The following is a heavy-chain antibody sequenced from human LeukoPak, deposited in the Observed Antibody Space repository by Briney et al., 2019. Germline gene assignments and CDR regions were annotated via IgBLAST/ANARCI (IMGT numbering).Heavy chain of an antibody. J-gene: IGHJ4*02. CDR1: GGSISSYY. D-gene: IGHD3-22*01. CDR2: IYYSGST. Sequence: SETLSLTCTVSGGSISSYYWSWIRQPPGKGLEWIGYIYYSGSTNYNPSLKSRVTISVDTSKNQFFLKLSSVTAADTAVYYCARDRGYYYDSSGYDYWGQGTLVTVSS. V-gene: IGHV4-59*01. CDR3: ARDRGYYYDSSGYDY.